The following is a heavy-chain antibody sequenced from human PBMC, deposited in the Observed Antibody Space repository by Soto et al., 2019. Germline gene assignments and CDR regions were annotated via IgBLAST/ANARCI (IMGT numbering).Heavy chain of an antibody. CDR2: ISAYNGNT. CDR1: GYTFTSYG. Sequence: ASVKVSCKASGYTFTSYGISWVRQAPGQGLEWMGWISAYNGNTNYAQKLQGRVTMTTDTSTSTAYMELRSLRSDDTAVYYCARDLKDYGSGSYYGGGDYWGQGTLVTVSS. J-gene: IGHJ4*02. V-gene: IGHV1-18*01. CDR3: ARDLKDYGSGSYYGGGDY. D-gene: IGHD3-10*01.